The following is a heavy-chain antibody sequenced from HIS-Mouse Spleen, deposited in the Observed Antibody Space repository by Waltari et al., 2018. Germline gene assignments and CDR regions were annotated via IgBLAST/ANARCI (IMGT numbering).Heavy chain of an antibody. J-gene: IGHJ1*01. V-gene: IGHV3-33*06. Sequence: QVQLVESGGGVVQPGRSLRLAWGGAGFTLRSSGMHLVRQGPGKGLEWVAVIWYDGSNKYYADSVKGRFTISRDNSKNTLYLQMNSLRAEDTAVYYCAKEHIAVAGTGYFQHWGQGTLVTVSS. CDR3: AKEHIAVAGTGYFQH. CDR1: GFTLRSSG. D-gene: IGHD6-19*01. CDR2: IWYDGSNK.